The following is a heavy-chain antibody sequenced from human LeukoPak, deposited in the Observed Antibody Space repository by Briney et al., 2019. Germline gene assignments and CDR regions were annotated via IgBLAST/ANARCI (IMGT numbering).Heavy chain of an antibody. D-gene: IGHD1-14*01. CDR1: GFTFSSYA. CDR3: ARGATRNYYYYGMDV. J-gene: IGHJ6*02. Sequence: GGSLRLSCAASGFTFSSYAMHWVRQAPGKGLEWVAVISYDGSNKYYADSVKGRFTISRDNSKNTLYLQMNSLRAEDTAVYYCARGATRNYYYYGMDVWGQGTTVTVSS. CDR2: ISYDGSNK. V-gene: IGHV3-30-3*01.